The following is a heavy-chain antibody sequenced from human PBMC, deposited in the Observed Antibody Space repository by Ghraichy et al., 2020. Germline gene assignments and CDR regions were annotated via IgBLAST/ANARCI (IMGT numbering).Heavy chain of an antibody. D-gene: IGHD4-17*01. CDR1: GFTFRSYS. CDR2: ISSSSSTI. CDR3: ARDRDYGDYGRYYGMDV. Sequence: GGSLRLSCAASGFTFRSYSMNWVRQAPGKGLEWVSYISSSSSTIYYADSVKGRFTISRDNAKNSLYLQMNSLRDEDTAVYYCARDRDYGDYGRYYGMDVWGQGTTVTVSS. J-gene: IGHJ6*02. V-gene: IGHV3-48*02.